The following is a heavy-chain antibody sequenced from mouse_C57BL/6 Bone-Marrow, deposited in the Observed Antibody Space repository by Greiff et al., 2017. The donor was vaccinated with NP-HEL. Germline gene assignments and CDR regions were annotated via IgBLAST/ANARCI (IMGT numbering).Heavy chain of an antibody. D-gene: IGHD3-2*02. CDR3: ARSQLRRRKNYAMDY. J-gene: IGHJ4*01. Sequence: VQLQQSVAELVRPGASVKLSCTASGFNIKNTYMHWVKQRPEQGLEWIGRIDPANGNTKYAPKFQGKATITADTSSNTAYLQLSSLTSEDTAIYYGARSQLRRRKNYAMDYWGQGTSVTVSS. V-gene: IGHV14-3*01. CDR2: IDPANGNT. CDR1: GFNIKNTY.